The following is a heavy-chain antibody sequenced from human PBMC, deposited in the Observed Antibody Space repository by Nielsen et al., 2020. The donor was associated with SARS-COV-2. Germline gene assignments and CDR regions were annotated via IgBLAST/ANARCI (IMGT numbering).Heavy chain of an antibody. CDR2: ISSSSNTI. CDR1: GFTFSSYS. CDR3: AWYYDSSCYYTLGYYYYGMDV. Sequence: GESPEISCAASGFTFSSYSMNWVRQAPGKGLEWVSYISSSSNTIYYADSVKDRFTISRDNAKNSLYLQRNSLRDEDTAVYYCAWYYDSSCYYTLGYYYYGMDVWGQGTTVTVSS. D-gene: IGHD3-22*01. V-gene: IGHV3-48*02. J-gene: IGHJ6*02.